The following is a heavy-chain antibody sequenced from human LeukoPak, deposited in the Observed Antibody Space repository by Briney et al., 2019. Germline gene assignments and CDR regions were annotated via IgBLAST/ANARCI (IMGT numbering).Heavy chain of an antibody. D-gene: IGHD3-22*01. CDR1: GGSISSYY. J-gene: IGHJ4*02. V-gene: IGHV4-59*01. CDR2: IYYSGST. CDR3: ARSSYYYDSSGYYSLRFDY. Sequence: SETLSLTCTVSGGSISSYYWSWIRQPPGKGLEWIGYIYYSGSTNYNPSPKSRVTISVDTSKNQFSLKLSSVTAADTAVYYCARSSYYYDSSGYYSLRFDYWGQGTLVTVCS.